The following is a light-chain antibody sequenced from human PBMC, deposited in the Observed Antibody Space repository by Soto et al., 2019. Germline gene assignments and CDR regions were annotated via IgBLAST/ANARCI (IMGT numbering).Light chain of an antibody. J-gene: IGKJ1*01. V-gene: IGKV3-20*01. Sequence: VLTQSPGTLSLSPGGRATLSCRASQSVSSTYLAWYQQKPGQPPRLLIYGASSRATGIPERFSGSGSGTDFTLTISRLEPEDFAAYYCQQFGSSPRRFGQGTKVEI. CDR2: GAS. CDR1: QSVSSTY. CDR3: QQFGSSPRR.